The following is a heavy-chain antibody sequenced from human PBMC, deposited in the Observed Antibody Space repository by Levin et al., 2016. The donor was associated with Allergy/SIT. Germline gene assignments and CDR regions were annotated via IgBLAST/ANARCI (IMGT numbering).Heavy chain of an antibody. CDR2: INPNSGGT. V-gene: IGHV1-2*02. CDR1: GYTFTGYY. Sequence: ASVKVSCKASGYTFTGYYMHWVRQAPGQGLEWMGWINPNSGGTNYAQKFQGRVTMTRDTSISTAYMELSSLRSEDTAVYYCARLRVRSGGTTLLGYWGQGTLVTVSS. CDR3: ARLRVRSGGTTLLGY. D-gene: IGHD2-15*01. J-gene: IGHJ4*02.